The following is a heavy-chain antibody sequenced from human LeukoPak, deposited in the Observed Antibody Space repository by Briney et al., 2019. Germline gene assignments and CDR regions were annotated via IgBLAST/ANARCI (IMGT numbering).Heavy chain of an antibody. V-gene: IGHV3-49*03. J-gene: IGHJ4*02. CDR2: TRSKAYGGTT. CDR1: GFSFGDGV. CDR3: ARSYDVLSGYFPPDY. Sequence: GGSLRLSCIASGFSFGDGVVSWFRQAPGKGLEWVGCTRSKAYGGTTQYAASVKGRFTISREDSKSIAYLQMNSLKAEHTAVYYCARSYDVLSGYFPPDYWGQGTLVTVSS. D-gene: IGHD3-3*01.